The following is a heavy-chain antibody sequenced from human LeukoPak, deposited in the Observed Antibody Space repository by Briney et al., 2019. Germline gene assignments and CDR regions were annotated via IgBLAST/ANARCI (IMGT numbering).Heavy chain of an antibody. CDR2: IYPGDSDT. J-gene: IGHJ5*02. CDR1: GYSFTSYW. Sequence: GESLKISCKGSGYSFTSYWIGWERQMPGKGLEWMGIIYPGDSDTRYSPSFQGQVTISADKSISTAYLQWSSLKASDTAMYYCARQAKDSSSSTKYNWFDPWGQGTLVTVSS. CDR3: ARQAKDSSSSTKYNWFDP. D-gene: IGHD6-6*01. V-gene: IGHV5-51*01.